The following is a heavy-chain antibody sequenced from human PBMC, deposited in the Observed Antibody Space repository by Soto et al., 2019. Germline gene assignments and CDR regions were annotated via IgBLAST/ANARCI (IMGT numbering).Heavy chain of an antibody. Sequence: ASVKVSCKASGYTFIRYGISWVRLAPGQGLEWMGWISPYNDYTIYAQKLQGRVTMTTDTSTRTVYMELRSLKSDDTAVYYCAGGGFYDNSWGKLSHYGLDVWG. J-gene: IGHJ6*02. D-gene: IGHD3-16*01. CDR1: GYTFIRYG. CDR2: ISPYNDYT. CDR3: AGGGFYDNSWGKLSHYGLDV. V-gene: IGHV1-18*01.